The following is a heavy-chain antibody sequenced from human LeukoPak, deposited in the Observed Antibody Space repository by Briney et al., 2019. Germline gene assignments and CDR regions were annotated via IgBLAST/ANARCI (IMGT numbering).Heavy chain of an antibody. CDR1: GGSISSSRYY. D-gene: IGHD3-22*01. V-gene: IGHV4-61*05. Sequence: SETLSLTCTVSGGSISSSRYYWSWIRQPPGKGLEWIGYIYYSGSTNYNPSLKSRVTISVDTSKNQFSLKLSSVTAADTAVYYCARRFPRYYDSSGYYLVYYFDYWGQGTLVTVSS. CDR3: ARRFPRYYDSSGYYLVYYFDY. J-gene: IGHJ4*02. CDR2: IYYSGST.